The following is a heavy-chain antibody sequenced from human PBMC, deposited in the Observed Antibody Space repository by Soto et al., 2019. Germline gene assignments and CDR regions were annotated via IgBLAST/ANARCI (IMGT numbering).Heavy chain of an antibody. CDR2: ISAYNGNT. CDR3: ARPFATYYYDSSGYYPPDY. CDR1: GYTFTSYG. D-gene: IGHD3-22*01. Sequence: GASVKVSCKASGYTFTSYGISWVRQAPGQGLEWMGWISAYNGNTNYAQKLQGRVTMTTDTSTSTAYMELRSLRSDDTAVYYCARPFATYYYDSSGYYPPDYWGQEPWSPSPQ. V-gene: IGHV1-18*01. J-gene: IGHJ4*01.